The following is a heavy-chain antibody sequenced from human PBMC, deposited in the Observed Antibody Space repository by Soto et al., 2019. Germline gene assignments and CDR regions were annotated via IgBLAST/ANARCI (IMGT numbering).Heavy chain of an antibody. CDR2: IDWADEK. CDR1: GFSLTPRGMC. CDR3: ALIHGPGGNYDHDY. V-gene: IGHV2-70*13. J-gene: IGHJ4*02. D-gene: IGHD5-12*01. Sequence: SGPTLVNPTQTLTLTCTFSGFSLTPRGMCVSWIRQPPGKALEWLALIDWADEKDYSTSLKTRLTISKDTSKNQVVLTMTNVDPVDTATYFCALIHGPGGNYDHDYWGQGTLVTVSS.